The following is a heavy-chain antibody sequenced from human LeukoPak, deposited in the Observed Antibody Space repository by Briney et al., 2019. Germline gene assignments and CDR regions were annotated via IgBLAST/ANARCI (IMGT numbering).Heavy chain of an antibody. CDR2: IYYSGST. D-gene: IGHD3-3*01. Sequence: SETLSLTCTVSGGSISSSSYYWGWIRQPPGKGLEWIGSIYYSGSTYYNPSLKSRVTISVDTSKNQFSLKLSSATAADTAVYYCARYYDFWSGYPPEDYFDYWGQGTLVTVSS. J-gene: IGHJ4*02. CDR3: ARYYDFWSGYPPEDYFDY. CDR1: GGSISSSSYY. V-gene: IGHV4-39*07.